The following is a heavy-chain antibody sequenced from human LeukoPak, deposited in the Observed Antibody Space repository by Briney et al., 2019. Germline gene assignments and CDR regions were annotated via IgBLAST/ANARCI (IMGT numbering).Heavy chain of an antibody. J-gene: IGHJ4*02. CDR1: GGSISSSSYY. V-gene: IGHV4-39*07. CDR2: IYYSGST. CDR3: ARVTYDFWSGYQYYFDY. Sequence: SSETLSLTCTVSGGSISSSSYYWGWIRQPPGKGLEWIGSIYYSGSTYYNPSLKSRVTISVDTSKNQFSLKLSSVTAADTAVYYCARVTYDFWSGYQYYFDYWGQGTLVTVSS. D-gene: IGHD3-3*01.